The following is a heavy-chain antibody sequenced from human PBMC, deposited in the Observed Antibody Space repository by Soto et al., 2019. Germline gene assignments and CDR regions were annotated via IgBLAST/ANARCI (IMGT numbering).Heavy chain of an antibody. D-gene: IGHD1-26*01. Sequence: QVQLQESGPGLVKPSQTLSLTCTVSGVSISSGGYYWSWIRQPPGKGLEWIAYISYIGSTYYNLSLKSRATISADTSNNQFSLKLSSVTAADTAVYYCAREGGTMAWLDPWGQGTLVTVSS. CDR3: AREGGTMAWLDP. V-gene: IGHV4-31*03. J-gene: IGHJ5*02. CDR2: ISYIGST. CDR1: GVSISSGGYY.